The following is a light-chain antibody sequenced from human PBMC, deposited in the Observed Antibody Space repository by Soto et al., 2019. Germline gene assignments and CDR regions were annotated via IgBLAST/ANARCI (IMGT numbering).Light chain of an antibody. Sequence: EIVLTQSPGTLSLSPGERATLSCRASQSVSRTYLAWYQQKPVQAPRLLIYATSSRATGIPDRFSGSGSGTDFTLTISRLEPEDFAVYYCQQYGRSSWTFGQGTKVDIK. CDR1: QSVSRTY. CDR3: QQYGRSSWT. J-gene: IGKJ1*01. CDR2: ATS. V-gene: IGKV3-20*01.